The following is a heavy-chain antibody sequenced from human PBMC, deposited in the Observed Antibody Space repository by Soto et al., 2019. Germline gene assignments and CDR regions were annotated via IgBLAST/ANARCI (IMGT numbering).Heavy chain of an antibody. CDR3: ARVLWRGDYFAY. Sequence: QPPGKGLEWIGEINHSGSTNYNPSXKSRXTISVDXSXXXXXLXXXXVTAADTAVYYCARVLWRGDYFAYWGQGTLVTVSS. J-gene: IGHJ4*02. D-gene: IGHD2-2*01. CDR2: INHSGST. V-gene: IGHV4-34*01.